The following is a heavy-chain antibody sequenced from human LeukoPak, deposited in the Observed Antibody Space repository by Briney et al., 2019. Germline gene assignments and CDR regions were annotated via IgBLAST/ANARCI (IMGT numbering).Heavy chain of an antibody. Sequence: GGSLRLSCAASGFTFSMNWVRQAPGKGLEWVSYISGSSGIIDYADSVRGRFTVSRDNAKNSLYLQMNSLRAEDTAVYYCAKTRPLDSSSWSHGDYWGQGTLVTVSS. CDR3: AKTRPLDSSSWSHGDY. V-gene: IGHV3-48*01. CDR2: ISGSSGII. CDR1: GFTFS. D-gene: IGHD6-13*01. J-gene: IGHJ4*02.